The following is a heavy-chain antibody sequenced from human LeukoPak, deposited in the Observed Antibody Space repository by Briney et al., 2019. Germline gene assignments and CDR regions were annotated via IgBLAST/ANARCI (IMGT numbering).Heavy chain of an antibody. CDR1: GGSSNGYY. D-gene: IGHD2-21*02. V-gene: IGHV4-34*01. CDR2: ISHSGNT. CDR3: ARCLIVTVAARGYRCYMDV. Sequence: PSETLSLSCGVCGGSSNGYYWSWIRQLPGKGLEWIGEISHSGNTNYNPSLKSRVTMSVDMSTKQLSLRLNSVTAADTAVYYCARCLIVTVAARGYRCYMDVWGNGTTVAVSS. J-gene: IGHJ6*03.